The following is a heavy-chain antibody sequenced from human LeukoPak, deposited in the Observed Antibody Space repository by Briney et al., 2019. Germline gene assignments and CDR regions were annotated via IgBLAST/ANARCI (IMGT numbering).Heavy chain of an antibody. D-gene: IGHD2-2*01. Sequence: PSETLSLTCSVSGATISDSYWTWIRQPPGKTLEWIGYIYYTGDNDYNPSLKSRVTMSVDTSKSHLSLKLTSVTAADTAVYYCARACSSTSCYHTRGFFDYWGQGTLVTVSS. CDR1: GATISDSY. CDR2: IYYTGDN. J-gene: IGHJ4*02. CDR3: ARACSSTSCYHTRGFFDY. V-gene: IGHV4-59*08.